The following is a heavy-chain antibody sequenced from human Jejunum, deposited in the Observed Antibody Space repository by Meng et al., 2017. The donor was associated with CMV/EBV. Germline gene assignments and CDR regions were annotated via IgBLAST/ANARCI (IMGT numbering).Heavy chain of an antibody. Sequence: QSVFMCDKLAVSVIVPWEAVANTFSRYSMHWVQQAPGQGLEWMGWINTDTGKPTYAQGFTGRFVFSLDTSVRTAYPQISSLKAEDTAVYYCARDRGSSGWSNWFDPWGQGTLVTVSS. V-gene: IGHV7-4-1*02. D-gene: IGHD6-13*01. J-gene: IGHJ5*02. CDR3: ARDRGSSGWSNWFDP. CDR1: ANTFSRYS. CDR2: INTDTGKP.